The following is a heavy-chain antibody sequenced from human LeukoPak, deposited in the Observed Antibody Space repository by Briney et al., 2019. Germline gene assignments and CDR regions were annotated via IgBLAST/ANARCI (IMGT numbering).Heavy chain of an antibody. CDR2: TGYDGSNS. D-gene: IGHD3-22*01. V-gene: IGHV3-30*18. J-gene: IGHJ4*02. Sequence: GGSLRLSCAASGFTFDDYGMSWVRQAPGKGLEWVAVTGYDGSNSYYADSVKGRCTISRDNSENTLYLQMDSLRTEDTAVYYCAKQYRSRYYYDKSAYDYWGQGTLVTVSS. CDR1: GFTFDDYG. CDR3: AKQYRSRYYYDKSAYDY.